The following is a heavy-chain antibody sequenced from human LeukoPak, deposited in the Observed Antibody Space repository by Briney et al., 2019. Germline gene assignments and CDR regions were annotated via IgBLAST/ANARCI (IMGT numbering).Heavy chain of an antibody. CDR1: GGSISSYY. CDR2: IYYSGST. CDR3: ARVLAVAGTYYFDY. Sequence: SETLSLTCTVSGGSISSYYWSWIRQPPGKGLEWIGYIYYSGSTNYNPSLKSRVTISVDTSKNQFSLKLSSVTAADTAVYYCARVLAVAGTYYFDYWGRGTLVTVSS. V-gene: IGHV4-59*01. D-gene: IGHD6-19*01. J-gene: IGHJ4*02.